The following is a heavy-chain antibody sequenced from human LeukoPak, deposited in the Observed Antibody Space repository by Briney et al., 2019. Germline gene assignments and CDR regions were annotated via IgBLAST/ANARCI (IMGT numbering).Heavy chain of an antibody. V-gene: IGHV3-21*01. CDR3: ARDRGTRYCSGGSCYSSRRFDP. CDR1: GFTFSSYS. CDR2: ISSSSSYI. Sequence: GGSLRLSCAASGFTFSSYSMNWVRQAPGKGLEWVSSISSSSSYIYYADSVKGRFTISRDNDKNSLYLQMNSLRAEDTAVYYCARDRGTRYCSGGSCYSSRRFDPWGQGTLVTVSS. J-gene: IGHJ5*02. D-gene: IGHD2-15*01.